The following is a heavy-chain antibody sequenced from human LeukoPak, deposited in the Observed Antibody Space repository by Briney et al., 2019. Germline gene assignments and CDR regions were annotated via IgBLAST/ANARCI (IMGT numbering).Heavy chain of an antibody. CDR2: IIPIFGTA. J-gene: IGHJ6*02. D-gene: IGHD3-3*01. CDR1: GGTFSSYA. Sequence: GASVKVSCKASGGTFSSYAISWVRQAPGQGLEWMGGIIPIFGTANYAQKLQGRVTITADESTSTAYMELSSLRSEDTAVYYCARDTSGWYYDFWSGFTPRIYYYYGMDVWGQGTTVTVSS. CDR3: ARDTSGWYYDFWSGFTPRIYYYYGMDV. V-gene: IGHV1-69*01.